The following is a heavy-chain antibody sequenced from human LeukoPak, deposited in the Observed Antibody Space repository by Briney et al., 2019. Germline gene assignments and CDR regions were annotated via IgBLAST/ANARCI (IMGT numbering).Heavy chain of an antibody. CDR2: ISYDGSNK. Sequence: GRSLRLSCAASGLTLRSYGMHWVRQAPGKGLEWVAVISYDGSNKYYADSVKGRFTISRDNSKNTLYLQMNSLRAEDTAVYYCAKGDSFLKRFDYWGQGTLVTVSS. V-gene: IGHV3-30*18. D-gene: IGHD5/OR15-5a*01. J-gene: IGHJ4*02. CDR1: GLTLRSYG. CDR3: AKGDSFLKRFDY.